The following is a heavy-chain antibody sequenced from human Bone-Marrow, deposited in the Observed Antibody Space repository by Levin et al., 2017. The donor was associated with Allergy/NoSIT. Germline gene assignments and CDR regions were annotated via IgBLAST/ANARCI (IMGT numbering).Heavy chain of an antibody. CDR1: GYTFTCYY. CDR2: FNPHNGDT. Sequence: ASVKVSCKASGYTFTCYYMHWVRQAPGQGLEWMAWFNPHNGDTHYAQKFQGRVTLTRDTSISTAYMDLSRLKSDDSAVYFCARETKLTDAFDIWGQGTMVIVSS. V-gene: IGHV1-2*02. CDR3: ARETKLTDAFDI. J-gene: IGHJ3*02. D-gene: IGHD3-10*01.